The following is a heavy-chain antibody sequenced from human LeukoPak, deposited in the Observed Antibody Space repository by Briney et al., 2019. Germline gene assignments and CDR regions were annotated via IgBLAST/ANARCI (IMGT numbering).Heavy chain of an antibody. J-gene: IGHJ4*02. CDR2: INWNGGST. D-gene: IGHD3-3*01. V-gene: IGHV3-20*04. CDR3: PLGYFDFWSGYLDY. CDR1: GFTFDDYG. Sequence: GGSLRLSCAASGFTFDDYGMSWVRQAPGKGLEWVSGINWNGGSTGYADSVKGRFTISRDNAKNSLYLQMNSLRAEDTALYYCPLGYFDFWSGYLDYWGQGTLVTVSS.